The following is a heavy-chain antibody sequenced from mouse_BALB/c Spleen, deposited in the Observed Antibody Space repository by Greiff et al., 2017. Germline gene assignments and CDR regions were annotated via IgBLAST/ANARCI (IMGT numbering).Heavy chain of an antibody. Sequence: EVQLQESGGGLVKPGGSLKLSCAASGFTFSDYYMYWVRQTPEKRLEWVATISDGGSYTYYPDSVKGRFTISRDNAKNNLYLQMSSLKSEDTAMYYCARGGNEDYAMDYWGQGTSVTVSA. V-gene: IGHV5-4*02. CDR1: GFTFSDYY. CDR3: ARGGNEDYAMDY. D-gene: IGHD2-1*01. J-gene: IGHJ4*01. CDR2: ISDGGSYT.